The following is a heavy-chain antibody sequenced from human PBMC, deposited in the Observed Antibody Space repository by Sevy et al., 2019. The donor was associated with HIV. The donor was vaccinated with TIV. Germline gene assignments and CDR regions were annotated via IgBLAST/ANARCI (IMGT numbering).Heavy chain of an antibody. Sequence: SETLSLTCTVSGGSISSYYWSWIRQPAGKGLEWIGRIYTTGSSNYNPSLKSRVTMSVDMSKNQFSLKLSSVTAADTAVYYCARDSLIGGYASDIWGQGTMVTVSS. J-gene: IGHJ3*02. D-gene: IGHD3-10*01. V-gene: IGHV4-4*07. CDR2: IYTTGSS. CDR3: ARDSLIGGYASDI. CDR1: GGSISSYY.